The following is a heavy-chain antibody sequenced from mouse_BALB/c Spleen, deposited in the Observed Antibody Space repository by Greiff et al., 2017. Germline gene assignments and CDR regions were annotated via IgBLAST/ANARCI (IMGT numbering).Heavy chain of an antibody. V-gene: IGHV1S126*01. J-gene: IGHJ3*01. Sequence: LVESGPQLVRPGASVKISCKASGYSFTSYWMHWVKQRPGQGLEWIGMIDPSDSETRLNQKFKDKATLTVDKSSSTAYMQLSSPTSEDSAVYYCARSNYGSSWFAYWGQGTLVTVSA. CDR3: ARSNYGSSWFAY. CDR1: GYSFTSYW. CDR2: IDPSDSET. D-gene: IGHD1-1*01.